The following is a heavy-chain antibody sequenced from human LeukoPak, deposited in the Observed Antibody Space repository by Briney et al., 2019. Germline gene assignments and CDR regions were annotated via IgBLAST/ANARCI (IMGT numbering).Heavy chain of an antibody. D-gene: IGHD3-3*01. Sequence: SETLSLTCTVSGGSISGSSYYWGWLRQSPGKGLEWIGNIYYSGSTSYNPSLKSRVTISIDTSKNQFSLKLSSVTAADTAVYYCARLNDEFGVLIPSFDSWGQGTLVTVSS. J-gene: IGHJ4*02. CDR1: GGSISGSSYY. CDR2: IYYSGST. V-gene: IGHV4-39*01. CDR3: ARLNDEFGVLIPSFDS.